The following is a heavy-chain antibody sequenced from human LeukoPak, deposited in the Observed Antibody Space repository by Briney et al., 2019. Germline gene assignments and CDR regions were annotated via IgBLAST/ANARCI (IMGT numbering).Heavy chain of an antibody. V-gene: IGHV4-30-4*08. CDR1: GGSISSGDYY. J-gene: IGHJ4*02. CDR3: ARVIDVAAAGYFDS. CDR2: IFRIGST. D-gene: IGHD6-13*01. Sequence: SQTLSLTCTVSGGSISSGDYYWSWIRQPPGKGLEWIGTIFRIGSTYYNPSLKSRVTISVDTSKNQFSLKLSSVTAADTALYYCARVIDVAAAGYFDSWGQGTQVTVSS.